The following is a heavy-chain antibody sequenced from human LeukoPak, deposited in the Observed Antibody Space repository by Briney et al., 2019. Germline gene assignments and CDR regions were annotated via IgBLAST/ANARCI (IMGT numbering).Heavy chain of an antibody. D-gene: IGHD1-26*01. CDR2: IIPIFGTA. V-gene: IGHV1-69*06. Sequence: WASVKVSCKASGGTFSSYAISWVRQAPGQGLEWMGGIIPIFGTANYAQKFQGRVTITADKSTSTAYMELSSLRSEDTAVYYCARDYAGATPWFDPWGQGTLVTVSS. CDR3: ARDYAGATPWFDP. J-gene: IGHJ5*02. CDR1: GGTFSSYA.